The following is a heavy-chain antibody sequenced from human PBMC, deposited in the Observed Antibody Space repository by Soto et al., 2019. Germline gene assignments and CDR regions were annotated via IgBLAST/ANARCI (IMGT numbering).Heavy chain of an antibody. CDR3: ASRYNWNSAISQVKGSYYYSMDV. V-gene: IGHV4-31*03. CDR2: IYYSGST. D-gene: IGHD1-20*01. J-gene: IGHJ6*02. CDR1: GGSISSGGYY. Sequence: SETLSLTCTVSGGSISSGGYYWSWIRQHPGKGLEWIGYIYYSGSTYYNPSLKSRVTISVDTSKNQFSLKLSSVTAADTAVYYCASRYNWNSAISQVKGSYYYSMDVWGQGTTVTVSS.